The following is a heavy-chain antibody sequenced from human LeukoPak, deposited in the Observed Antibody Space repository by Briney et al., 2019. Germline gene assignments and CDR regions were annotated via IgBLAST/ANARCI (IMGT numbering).Heavy chain of an antibody. CDR3: ASHHDYSNYGYFDL. Sequence: SETLSLTCTVSGGSISSGDYYWSWIRQPPGKGLEWIGYIYYSGRTYYNPSLKSRVTISLDTSKSQFSLRLSSVTAADTAVYYCASHHDYSNYGYFDLWGRGTLVTVSS. D-gene: IGHD4-11*01. J-gene: IGHJ2*01. CDR1: GGSISSGDYY. V-gene: IGHV4-30-4*01. CDR2: IYYSGRT.